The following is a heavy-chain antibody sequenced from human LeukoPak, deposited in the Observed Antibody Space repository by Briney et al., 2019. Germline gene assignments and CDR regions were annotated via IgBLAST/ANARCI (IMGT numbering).Heavy chain of an antibody. J-gene: IGHJ6*03. CDR3: ARAPGGRRAYYMDV. CDR1: GGSFSGYY. Sequence: PLETLSLTCAVYGGSFSGYYWSWIRQPPGKGLEWIGEINHSGSTNYNPSLKSRVTISVDTSKNQFSLKLTSVTAADTAVYFCARAPGGRRAYYMDVWGKGTTVTISS. D-gene: IGHD3-16*01. V-gene: IGHV4-34*01. CDR2: INHSGST.